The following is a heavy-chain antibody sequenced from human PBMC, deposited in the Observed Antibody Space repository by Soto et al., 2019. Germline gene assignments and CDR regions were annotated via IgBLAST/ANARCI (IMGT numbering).Heavy chain of an antibody. CDR2: ITGSSSYI. CDR3: ANDVYYYDSSAQWTY. V-gene: IGHV3-21*02. D-gene: IGHD3-22*01. Sequence: EVQLVESGGGLVKPGGSLRLSCAASGFTFSSYSMNWVRQAPGTGLEWVSSITGSSSYIYYADSVKGRFTISRDNAKNSLYLQMNSLRADDTAGYYTANDVYYYDSSAQWTYWGQGSPVTVSS. CDR1: GFTFSSYS. J-gene: IGHJ4*02.